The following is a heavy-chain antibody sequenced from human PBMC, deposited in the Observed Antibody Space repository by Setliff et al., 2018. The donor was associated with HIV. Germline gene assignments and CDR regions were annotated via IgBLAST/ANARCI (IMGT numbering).Heavy chain of an antibody. V-gene: IGHV1-24*01. D-gene: IGHD3-16*02. CDR1: GYTLTELS. CDR2: FDPEDGET. J-gene: IGHJ3*02. Sequence: VASVKVSCKVSGYTLTELSRHWVRQAPGKGLEWMGGFDPEDGETIYAQKFQGRVTMTEDISTDTAYMELRRLRSEDTAVYYCTSRSDYVWGSYRHAFDIWGQGTMVTVSS. CDR3: TSRSDYVWGSYRHAFDI.